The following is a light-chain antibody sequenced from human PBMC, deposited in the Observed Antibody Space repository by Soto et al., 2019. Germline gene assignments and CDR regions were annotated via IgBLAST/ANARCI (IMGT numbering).Light chain of an antibody. J-gene: IGKJ5*01. CDR2: GAS. CDR3: QQYGSSAPIT. V-gene: IGKV3-20*01. CDR1: QNIHHH. Sequence: MSQSPATLSVSPGERVTLSCMASQNIHHHMSWFLQKPGQAPRLLIYGASIRATGIPDRFSGSGSETDFTLTISRLEPEDFALYYCQQYGSSAPITFGQVTRLEI.